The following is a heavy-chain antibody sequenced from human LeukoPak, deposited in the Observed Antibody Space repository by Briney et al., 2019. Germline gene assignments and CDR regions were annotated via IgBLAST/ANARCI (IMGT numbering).Heavy chain of an antibody. CDR3: AKGAYDYVEIAYFDY. Sequence: GRSLRLSCVASGFSSNNYAMNWVRQAPGKGLEWVSLIIGSSGSTFYADSVKGRFTISRDKSKNTLYLQMNSLRAEDTAVYYCAKGAYDYVEIAYFDYWGQGSLVTVSS. CDR1: GFSSNNYA. J-gene: IGHJ4*02. V-gene: IGHV3-23*01. CDR2: IIGSSGST. D-gene: IGHD5-12*01.